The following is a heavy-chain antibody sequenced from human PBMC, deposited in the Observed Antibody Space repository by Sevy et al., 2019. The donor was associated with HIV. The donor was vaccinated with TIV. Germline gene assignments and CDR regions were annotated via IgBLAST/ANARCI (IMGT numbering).Heavy chain of an antibody. Sequence: GGSLRLSCAASGFTFSSYGMHWVRQAPGKGLEWVAVISYDGSNKYYADSLKGRFTISRDNSKNTLYLQMNSLRAEDTAVYYCANRDVNSGSADLYYYYGMDVWGQGTTVTVSS. CDR1: GFTFSSYG. CDR3: ANRDVNSGSADLYYYYGMDV. D-gene: IGHD1-26*01. J-gene: IGHJ6*02. CDR2: ISYDGSNK. V-gene: IGHV3-30*18.